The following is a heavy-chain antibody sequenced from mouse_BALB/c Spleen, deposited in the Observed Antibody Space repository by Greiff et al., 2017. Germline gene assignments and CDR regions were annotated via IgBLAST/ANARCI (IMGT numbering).Heavy chain of an antibody. Sequence: DVMLVESGGGLVQPGGSLKLSCAASGFTFSSYGMSWVRQTPDKRLELVATINSNGGSTYYPDSVKGRFTISRDNAKNTLYLQMSSLKSEDTAMYYCARDDGYFPWFAYWGQGTLVTVSA. CDR1: GFTFSSYG. CDR2: INSNGGST. CDR3: ARDDGYFPWFAY. J-gene: IGHJ3*01. D-gene: IGHD2-3*01. V-gene: IGHV5-6-3*01.